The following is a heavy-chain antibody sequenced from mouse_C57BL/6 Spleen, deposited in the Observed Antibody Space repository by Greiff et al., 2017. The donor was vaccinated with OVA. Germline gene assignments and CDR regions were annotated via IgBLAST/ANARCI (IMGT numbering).Heavy chain of an antibody. CDR1: GFTFSDYY. J-gene: IGHJ2*01. D-gene: IGHD2-4*01. V-gene: IGHV5-12*01. CDR2: ISNGGGST. CDR3: ARHNDYDEGNYFDY. Sequence: EVNLVESGGGLVQPGGSLKLSCAASGFTFSDYYMYWVRQTPEKRLEWVAYISNGGGSTYYPDTVKGRFTISRDNAKNTLYLQMSRLKSEDTAMYYCARHNDYDEGNYFDYWGQGTTLTVSS.